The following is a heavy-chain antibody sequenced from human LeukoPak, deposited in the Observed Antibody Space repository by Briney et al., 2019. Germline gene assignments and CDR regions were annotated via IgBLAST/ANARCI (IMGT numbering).Heavy chain of an antibody. D-gene: IGHD4-17*01. J-gene: IGHJ5*02. V-gene: IGHV1-3*01. Sequence: GASVKVSCKASGYTFTSYDINWVRQATGQRLEWMGWINAGNGNTKYSQKFQGRVTITRDTSASTAYMELSSLRSEDTAVYYCARTHDYGDYWLDWFDPWGQGTLVTVSS. CDR2: INAGNGNT. CDR3: ARTHDYGDYWLDWFDP. CDR1: GYTFTSYD.